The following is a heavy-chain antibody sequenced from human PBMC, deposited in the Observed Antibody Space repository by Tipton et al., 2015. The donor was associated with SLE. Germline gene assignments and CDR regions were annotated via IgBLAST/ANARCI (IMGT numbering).Heavy chain of an antibody. V-gene: IGHV4-59*12. CDR2: IYYSGST. J-gene: IGHJ6*03. CDR1: GGSISSYY. Sequence: LRLSCTVSGGSISSYYWSWIRQPPWKGLEWIGYIYYSGSTNYNPSLKSRVTISVDTSKNQFSLKLSSVTAADAAVYYCARGRYQLLSYYYMDVWGKGTTVTVSS. D-gene: IGHD2-2*01. CDR3: ARGRYQLLSYYYMDV.